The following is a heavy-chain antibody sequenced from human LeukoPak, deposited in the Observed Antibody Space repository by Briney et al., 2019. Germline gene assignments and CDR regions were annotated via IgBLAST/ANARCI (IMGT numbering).Heavy chain of an antibody. CDR3: AILPGIAVAVELDY. V-gene: IGHV3-30-3*01. Sequence: GGSLRLSCAASGFTFSSYAMHWVRQAPGKGLEWVAVISYDGSNKYYADSVKGRFTISRDNSKNTLYLQMNSLRAEDTAVYYCAILPGIAVAVELDYWGQGTLVTVSS. CDR2: ISYDGSNK. D-gene: IGHD6-19*01. CDR1: GFTFSSYA. J-gene: IGHJ4*02.